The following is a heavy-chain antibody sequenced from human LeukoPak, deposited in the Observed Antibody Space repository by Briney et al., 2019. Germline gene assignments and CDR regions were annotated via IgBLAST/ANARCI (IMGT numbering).Heavy chain of an antibody. CDR1: GYTFTSYG. D-gene: IGHD1-26*01. CDR3: AREGNRSSDSSASYPLDY. V-gene: IGHV1-18*01. CDR2: ISAYNGNT. Sequence: ASVKVSCKASGYTFTSYGISWVRQAPGQGLEWMGWISAYNGNTNYAQKLQGRVTMTTDTSTSTAYMELRSLRSEDTAVYYCAREGNRSSDSSASYPLDYWGQGTLVTVSS. J-gene: IGHJ4*02.